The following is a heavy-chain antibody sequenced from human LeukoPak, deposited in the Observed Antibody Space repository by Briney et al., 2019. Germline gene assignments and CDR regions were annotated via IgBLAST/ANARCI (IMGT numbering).Heavy chain of an antibody. CDR1: GLTFSSNA. V-gene: IGHV3-64*01. CDR2: ISTNGDST. J-gene: IGHJ4*02. CDR3: ARGILNYGLTGFDY. D-gene: IGHD3-16*01. Sequence: GGSLRLSCAASGLTFSSNAMTWVRQAPGKGLEFVSTISTNGDSTYYAKSVKGRFTISRDNSKNTLYLQMGSLRAEDMAVYYCARGILNYGLTGFDYWGQGTLVTVSS.